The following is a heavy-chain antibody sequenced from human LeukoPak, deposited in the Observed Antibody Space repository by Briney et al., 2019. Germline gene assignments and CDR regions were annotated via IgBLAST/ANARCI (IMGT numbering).Heavy chain of an antibody. CDR2: INSDGSSI. J-gene: IGHJ4*02. V-gene: IGHV3-74*01. CDR1: GFTFSSHW. Sequence: GGSLRLSCAASGFTFSSHWMHWVRQAPGKGLVWVSRINSDGSSISYADSVKGRFTISRDNAKNTLYLQMNSLRAEDTAVYYCTTDPYYDSSGYYSVWGQGTLVTVSS. CDR3: TTDPYYDSSGYYSV. D-gene: IGHD3-22*01.